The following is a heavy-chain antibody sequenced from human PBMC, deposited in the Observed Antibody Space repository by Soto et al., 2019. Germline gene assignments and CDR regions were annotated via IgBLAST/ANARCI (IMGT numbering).Heavy chain of an antibody. V-gene: IGHV1-2*02. D-gene: IGHD2-2*01. CDR2: INPNSGGT. CDR1: GYTFTGYY. J-gene: IGHJ6*02. CDR3: ARSEGAIGGNGLSYYYYYGMDV. Sequence: QVQLVQSGAEVKKPGASVKVSCKASGYTFTGYYMHWVRQAPGQGLEWMGWINPNSGGTNYAQKFQGRVTMTRDTSISTAYMELSRLRSDDTAVYYCARSEGAIGGNGLSYYYYYGMDVWGQGTTVTVSS.